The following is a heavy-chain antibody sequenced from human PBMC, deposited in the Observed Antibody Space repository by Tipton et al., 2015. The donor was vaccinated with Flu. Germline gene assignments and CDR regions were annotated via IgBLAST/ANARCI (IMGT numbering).Heavy chain of an antibody. J-gene: IGHJ4*02. CDR3: ARTYFLEMATSY. V-gene: IGHV4-59*04. Sequence: GLVKPSETLSLTCTVSDDSITYYYWSWIRQPPAKGLEWIGNIHHSGSTYYNPTLKSRLTMSVDTSSNQFSLKLNSVTAADTAVYYCARTYFLEMATSYWGQGTLITVPS. D-gene: IGHD5-24*01. CDR1: DDSITYYY. CDR2: IHHSGST.